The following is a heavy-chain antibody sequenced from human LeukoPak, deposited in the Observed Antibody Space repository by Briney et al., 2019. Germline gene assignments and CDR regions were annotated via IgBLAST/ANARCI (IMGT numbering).Heavy chain of an antibody. Sequence: SETLSLTCTVSGGSISSSSYYWGWIRQPPGKGLEWIGSIYYSGSTYYNPSLKSRVTISVDTSKNQFSLKLSSVTAADTAVYYCASLGYGSPYYFDYWGQGTLVT. CDR1: GGSISSSSYY. D-gene: IGHD6-13*01. CDR3: ASLGYGSPYYFDY. V-gene: IGHV4-39*01. J-gene: IGHJ4*02. CDR2: IYYSGST.